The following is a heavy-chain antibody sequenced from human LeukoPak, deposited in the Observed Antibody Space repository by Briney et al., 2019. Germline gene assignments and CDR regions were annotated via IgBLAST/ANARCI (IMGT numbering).Heavy chain of an antibody. Sequence: SETLSLTCSVSGDSNSSDYWSWIRQPPGKGLEWIGYIYRIGNTDYSPSLKSRVTISLDTSKNQLSLNLTSVTAADTAVYYCAGRGQRYFRDWGQGTLVTVSS. D-gene: IGHD3-9*01. V-gene: IGHV4-4*08. CDR1: GDSNSSDY. CDR2: IYRIGNT. J-gene: IGHJ1*01. CDR3: AGRGQRYFRD.